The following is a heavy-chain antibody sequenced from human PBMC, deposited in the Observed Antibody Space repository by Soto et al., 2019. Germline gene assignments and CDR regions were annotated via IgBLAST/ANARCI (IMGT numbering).Heavy chain of an antibody. J-gene: IGHJ4*02. CDR2: INWNGGST. CDR3: ARILRYCSGGSCYSGGSDH. D-gene: IGHD2-15*01. V-gene: IGHV3-20*01. CDR1: GFTFDDYG. Sequence: GGSLRLSCAASGFTFDDYGMSWVRQAPGKGLEWVSGINWNGGSTGYADSVKGRFTISRDNAKNSLYLQMNSLRGEDTALYHCARILRYCSGGSCYSGGSDHWGQGTLVTVSS.